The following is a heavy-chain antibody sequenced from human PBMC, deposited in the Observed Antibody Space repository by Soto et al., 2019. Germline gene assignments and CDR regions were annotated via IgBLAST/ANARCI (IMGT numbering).Heavy chain of an antibody. CDR3: AKGGIYYYYYYMDV. J-gene: IGHJ6*03. CDR1: GFTFSSYA. CDR2: ISGSGGSI. D-gene: IGHD1-20*01. V-gene: IGHV3-23*01. Sequence: EVQLLESGGGLVQPGGSLRLSCAASGFTFSSYAMSWVRQAPGKGLEWVSAISGSGGSIYYADSVKGRFTISRDNSKNTLYLQMNSLRAEDTAVYYCAKGGIYYYYYYMDVWGKGTTVTVSS.